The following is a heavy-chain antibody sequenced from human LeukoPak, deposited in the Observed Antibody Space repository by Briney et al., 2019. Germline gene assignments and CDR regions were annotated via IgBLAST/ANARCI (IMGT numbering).Heavy chain of an antibody. V-gene: IGHV4-4*02. J-gene: IGHJ6*03. CDR3: AREDYDILTGYYLYYYYYMDV. Sequence: SETLSLTCAVSGGSISSSNWWSWVRQPPGKGLEWIGEIYHSGSTNYNPSLKSRVTISVDKSKNQFSLKLSSVTAADTAVYYCAREDYDILTGYYLYYYYYMDVWGKGTTVTVSS. CDR1: GGSISSSNW. CDR2: IYHSGST. D-gene: IGHD3-9*01.